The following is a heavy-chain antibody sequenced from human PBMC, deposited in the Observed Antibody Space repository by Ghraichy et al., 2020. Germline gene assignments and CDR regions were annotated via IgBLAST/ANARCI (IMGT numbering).Heavy chain of an antibody. CDR2: IYPGDSDT. D-gene: IGHD3-22*01. J-gene: IGHJ4*02. CDR3: ARLYHFYDSSGYLIYYFDY. CDR1: GYSFTSYW. Sequence: GEYLNISCKGSGYSFTSYWIGWVRQMPGKGLEWMGIIYPGDSDTRYSPSFQGQVTISADKSISTAYLQWSSLKASDTAMYYCARLYHFYDSSGYLIYYFDYWGQGTLVTVSS. V-gene: IGHV5-51*01.